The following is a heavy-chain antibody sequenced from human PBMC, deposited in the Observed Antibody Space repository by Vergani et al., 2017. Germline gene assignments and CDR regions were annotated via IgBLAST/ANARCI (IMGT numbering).Heavy chain of an antibody. D-gene: IGHD3-16*01. CDR2: IYPGDSDT. V-gene: IGHV5-51*01. J-gene: IGHJ6*03. CDR3: ARTGGAVTNTWALRHSNYYYYYMDV. Sequence: EVQLVQSGAEMKKPGESLKISCKGSGYSFTTYWIGWVRQMPGKGLEWMGIIYPGDSDTRYSPSFQGQVTISADKSISTAYLQWSSLKASDTAMYYCARTGGAVTNTWALRHSNYYYYYMDVWGKGTTVTVSS. CDR1: GYSFTTYW.